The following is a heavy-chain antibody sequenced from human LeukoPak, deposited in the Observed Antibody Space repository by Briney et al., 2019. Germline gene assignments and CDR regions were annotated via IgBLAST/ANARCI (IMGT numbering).Heavy chain of an antibody. V-gene: IGHV4-34*01. CDR2: INHSGST. CDR1: GGSFSGYY. CDR3: ARRRATARYFDY. Sequence: PSETLSLTCAVYGGSFSGYYWSWIRQPPGKGLERIGEINHSGSTNYNPSLKSRVTISVDTSKNQFSLKLSSVTAADTAVYYCARRRATARYFDYWGQGTLVTVSS. D-gene: IGHD5-12*01. J-gene: IGHJ4*02.